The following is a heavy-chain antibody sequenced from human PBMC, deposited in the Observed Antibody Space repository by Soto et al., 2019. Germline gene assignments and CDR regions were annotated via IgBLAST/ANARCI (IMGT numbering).Heavy chain of an antibody. CDR1: GDSVSSNSAA. Sequence: SQTLSLTCAISGDSVSSNSAAWNWIRQSPSRGLEWLGRTYYRSKWYNDYAVSVKSRITINPDTSKNQFSLQLNSVTPEDTAVYYCARDLRTYSSSWSRNWLDPWGQGTMVTVYS. D-gene: IGHD6-13*01. V-gene: IGHV6-1*01. CDR2: TYYRSKWYN. CDR3: ARDLRTYSSSWSRNWLDP. J-gene: IGHJ5*02.